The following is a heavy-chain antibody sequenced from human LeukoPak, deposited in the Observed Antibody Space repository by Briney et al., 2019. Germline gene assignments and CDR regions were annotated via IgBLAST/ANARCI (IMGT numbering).Heavy chain of an antibody. CDR1: GFTFSSYG. CDR2: IRYDGSNK. CDR3: AKDRDDYFDY. D-gene: IGHD5-24*01. J-gene: IGHJ4*02. V-gene: IGHV3-30*02. Sequence: GGSLRLSCAASGFTFSSYGMHWVRQAPGKGLEWVAFIRYDGSNKYYADSVKGRFTISRDNSKNKLYLQVNSLRAEDTAIYYCAKDRDDYFDYWGQGTLVTVSS.